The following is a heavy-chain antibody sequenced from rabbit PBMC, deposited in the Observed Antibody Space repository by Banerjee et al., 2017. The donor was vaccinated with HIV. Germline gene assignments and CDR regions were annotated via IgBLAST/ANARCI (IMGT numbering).Heavy chain of an antibody. V-gene: IGHV1S45*01. J-gene: IGHJ4*01. CDR1: GFTISSSYR. Sequence: EESGGDLVKPEGSLTLTCTASGFTISSSYRICWVRQAPGKGLEWIACIDAGGSGTTDYATWAKGRFTISKASSTTVTLQMTSLTAADTATYFCARGLLIGDLWGPGTLVTVS. CDR3: ARGLLIGDL. D-gene: IGHD4-2*01. CDR2: IDAGGSGTT.